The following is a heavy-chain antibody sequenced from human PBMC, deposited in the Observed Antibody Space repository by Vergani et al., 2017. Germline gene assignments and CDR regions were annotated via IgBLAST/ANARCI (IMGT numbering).Heavy chain of an antibody. Sequence: EVQLVESGGGLVQPGRSLRLSCAASGFTFDDYAMHWVRQAPGKGLEWVSGISWNSGSIGYADSVKGRFTISRDTAKNSLYLQMNSLRAEGTALYYCAKTAXAAAEGFYDSYMDVWGKGTTVTVSS. D-gene: IGHD6-13*01. J-gene: IGHJ6*03. CDR3: AKTAXAAAEGFYDSYMDV. V-gene: IGHV3-9*01. CDR1: GFTFDDYA. CDR2: ISWNSGSI.